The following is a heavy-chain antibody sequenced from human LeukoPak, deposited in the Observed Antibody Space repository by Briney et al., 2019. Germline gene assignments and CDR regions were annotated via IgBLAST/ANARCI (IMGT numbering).Heavy chain of an antibody. CDR1: GGSISSSSYY. CDR2: IYYSGST. J-gene: IGHJ6*03. D-gene: IGHD2-15*01. Sequence: SETLSLTCTVSGGSISSSSYYWGWIRQPPGKGLEWIGSIYYSGSTYYNPSLKSRVTISVDTSKNQFSLKLSSVTAADTAVYYCARAYSVYYYYMDVWGKGTTVTVSS. CDR3: ARAYSVYYYYMDV. V-gene: IGHV4-39*07.